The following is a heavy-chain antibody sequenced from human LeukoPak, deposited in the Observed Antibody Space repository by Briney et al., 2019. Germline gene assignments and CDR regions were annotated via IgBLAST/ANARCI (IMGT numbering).Heavy chain of an antibody. CDR2: IYSGGST. J-gene: IGHJ5*02. Sequence: GGSLRLSCAASGFIVSSKHMSWVRQAPGKGLEWVSAIYSGGSTYYADSVKGRFTISRDNSKNTLYLQMDSLRAEDTAVYYCVRAPGATWGQGTLVTVS. D-gene: IGHD3-10*01. CDR1: GFIVSSKH. CDR3: VRAPGAT. V-gene: IGHV3-53*01.